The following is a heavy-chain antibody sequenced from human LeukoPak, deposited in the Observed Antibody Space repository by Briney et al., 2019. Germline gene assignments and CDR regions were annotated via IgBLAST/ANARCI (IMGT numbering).Heavy chain of an antibody. D-gene: IGHD3-3*01. CDR2: IYPGDSDT. Sequence: GESLKISCKGSGYSFTSYWIGWVRQMPGKGLEWGGIIYPGDSDTRYSPSFQGQVTISADKSISTAYLQWSSLKASDTAMYYCARLRYDFWSGYPRHFDYWGQGTLVTVSS. J-gene: IGHJ4*02. CDR3: ARLRYDFWSGYPRHFDY. V-gene: IGHV5-51*01. CDR1: GYSFTSYW.